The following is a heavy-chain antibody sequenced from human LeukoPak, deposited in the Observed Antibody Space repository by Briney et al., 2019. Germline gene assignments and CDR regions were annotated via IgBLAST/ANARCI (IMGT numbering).Heavy chain of an antibody. D-gene: IGHD6-6*01. V-gene: IGHV3-7*01. CDR1: GFTFSSYW. J-gene: IGHJ4*02. Sequence: PGGSLRLSCAASGFTFSSYWKSWVRQAPGKGLEWVANIKQDGSEKYYVDSVKGRFTISRDNAKNSLYLQMNSLRAEDTAVYYCARDKAVEYSSSGRFDYWGQGTLVTVSS. CDR3: ARDKAVEYSSSGRFDY. CDR2: IKQDGSEK.